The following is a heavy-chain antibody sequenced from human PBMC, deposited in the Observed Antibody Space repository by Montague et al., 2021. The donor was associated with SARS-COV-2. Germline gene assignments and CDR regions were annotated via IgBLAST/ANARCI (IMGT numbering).Heavy chain of an antibody. CDR3: ARTGLGDYDILTGYTVNAFDI. V-gene: IGHV4-59*01. CDR2: IYYSGST. J-gene: IGHJ3*02. Sequence: SQTLSLTCTVSGGSISSYYWSWIRQPPGKGLEWIGYIYYSGSTNYNPSLKSRVTMSVDTSKNQFSLKLSSVTAADTAVYYCARTGLGDYDILTGYTVNAFDIWGQGTMVTVSS. D-gene: IGHD3-9*01. CDR1: GGSISSYY.